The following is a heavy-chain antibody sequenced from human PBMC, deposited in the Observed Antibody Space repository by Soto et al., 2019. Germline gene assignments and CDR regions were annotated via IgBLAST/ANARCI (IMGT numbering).Heavy chain of an antibody. Sequence: SETLSLTCTVSGGSISSSSYYWGWIRQPPGKGLEWIGSIYYSGSTYYNPSLKSRVTISVDTSKNQFSLKLSSVTAADTAVYYCARRYQQPPVADFNWFDPWGQGTLVTVSS. CDR1: GGSISSSSYY. V-gene: IGHV4-39*01. D-gene: IGHD6-19*01. CDR2: IYYSGST. CDR3: ARRYQQPPVADFNWFDP. J-gene: IGHJ5*02.